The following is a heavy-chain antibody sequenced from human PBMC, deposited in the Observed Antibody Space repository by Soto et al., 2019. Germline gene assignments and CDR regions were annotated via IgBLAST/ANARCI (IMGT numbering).Heavy chain of an antibody. CDR3: ARGGQPQWLVRYNWFDP. CDR1: GFTFSSYG. D-gene: IGHD6-19*01. Sequence: PGGSLRLSCAASGFTFSSYGMHWVRQAPGKGLEWVAVIWYDGSNKYYADSVKGRFTISRDNSKNTLYLQMNSLRAEDTAVYYCARGGQPQWLVRYNWFDPWGQGTLVTVSS. J-gene: IGHJ5*02. CDR2: IWYDGSNK. V-gene: IGHV3-33*01.